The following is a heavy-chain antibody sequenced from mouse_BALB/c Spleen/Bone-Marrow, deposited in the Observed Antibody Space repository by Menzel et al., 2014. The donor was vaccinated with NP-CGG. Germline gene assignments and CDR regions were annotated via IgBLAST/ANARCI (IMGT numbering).Heavy chain of an antibody. V-gene: IGHV5-6-5*01. D-gene: IGHD1-2*01. Sequence: DVKLVESGGGLVKPGGSLKLSCAASGFTFSSYAMSWVRQTPEKRLEWVASISSGGSTYYPDSVKGRFTISRDNARNILYLQMSSLRSEDTAMYYCARGNGFEGFAYWGQGTLVTVSA. CDR3: ARGNGFEGFAY. CDR1: GFTFSSYA. CDR2: ISSGGST. J-gene: IGHJ3*01.